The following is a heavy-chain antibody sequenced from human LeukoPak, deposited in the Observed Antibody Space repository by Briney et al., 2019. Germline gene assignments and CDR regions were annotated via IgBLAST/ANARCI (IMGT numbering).Heavy chain of an antibody. J-gene: IGHJ6*03. CDR1: GGSISSGGYY. V-gene: IGHV4-31*03. D-gene: IGHD6-19*01. CDR2: IYYSGST. Sequence: SQTLSLTCTVSGGSISSGGYYWSWIRQHPGKGLEWIGYIYYSGSTYYNPSRKSRVTISVDTSKNQFSLKLRSVTAADTAVYYCAREDRGYSSGDIYYYYYMDVWGKGTTVTVCS. CDR3: AREDRGYSSGDIYYYYYMDV.